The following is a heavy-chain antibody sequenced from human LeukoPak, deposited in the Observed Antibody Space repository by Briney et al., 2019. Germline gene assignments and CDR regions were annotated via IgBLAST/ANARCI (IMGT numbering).Heavy chain of an antibody. D-gene: IGHD1-7*01. CDR3: ARDNWNYGSSMDV. J-gene: IGHJ6*02. Sequence: SETLSLTCTVSGGSVSSYYWSWIRQPPGKGLEWIGYIYYSGSTNYNPSLKSRVTISVGTSKNQFSLKLSSVTAADTAVYHCARDNWNYGSSMDVWGQGTTVTVSS. CDR2: IYYSGST. CDR1: GGSVSSYY. V-gene: IGHV4-59*02.